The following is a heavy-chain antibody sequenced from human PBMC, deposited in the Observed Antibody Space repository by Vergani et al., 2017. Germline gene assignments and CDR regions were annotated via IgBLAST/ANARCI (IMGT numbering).Heavy chain of an antibody. CDR1: GGSFSGYY. J-gene: IGHJ3*02. Sequence: QVQLQQWGAGLLKPSETLSLTCAVYGGSFSGYYWSWIRQPPGKGLEWIGEINHSGSTNYNPSLKSRVTISVDTSKNQFSLKLSSVTAADTAVYYCARIYGGNSYAFDIWGQGTMVTVSS. CDR2: INHSGST. CDR3: ARIYGGNSYAFDI. V-gene: IGHV4-34*01. D-gene: IGHD4-23*01.